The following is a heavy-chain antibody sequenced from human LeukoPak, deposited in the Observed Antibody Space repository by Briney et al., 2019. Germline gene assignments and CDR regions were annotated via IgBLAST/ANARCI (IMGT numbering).Heavy chain of an antibody. CDR3: LKGMDNNGWG. CDR1: GFNFKNYA. Sequence: PGGSLRLSCAASGFNFKNYAIHWVRQVPGKGLEWVSGISWNGDYIGYADSVKGRFTISRDNAKNSLYLQMNSLRPEDTALYYCLKGMDNNGWGWGQGTLVTVSA. CDR2: ISWNGDYI. V-gene: IGHV3-9*01. J-gene: IGHJ4*02. D-gene: IGHD3-22*01.